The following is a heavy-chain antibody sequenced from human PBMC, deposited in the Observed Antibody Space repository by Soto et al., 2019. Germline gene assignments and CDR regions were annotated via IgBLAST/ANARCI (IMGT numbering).Heavy chain of an antibody. V-gene: IGHV4-61*01. D-gene: IGHD3-16*01. CDR1: GGSVSSGSYY. CDR2: IYYSGST. J-gene: IGHJ4*02. CDR3: ARGADYVWGSPYFDY. Sequence: QVQLQESGPGLVKPSETLSLTCTVSGGSVSSGSYYWSWIRQPPGKGLEWIGYIYYSGSTNYNPSLKSRVTISVDTSKNQFSLKLSSVTAADTAVYYCARGADYVWGSPYFDYWGQVTLVTVSS.